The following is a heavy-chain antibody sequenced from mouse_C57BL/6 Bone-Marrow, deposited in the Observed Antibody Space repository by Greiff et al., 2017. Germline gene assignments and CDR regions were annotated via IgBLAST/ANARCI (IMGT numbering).Heavy chain of an antibody. D-gene: IGHD4-1*01. Sequence: VQLQQPGAELVRPGSSVKLSCKASGYTFTSYWMHWVKQRPIQGLEWIGNIDPSDSETHYNQKFKDKATLTVDKSSSTAYMQLSSLTSEDSAVYYCARSAPNWDFDYWSQGTTLTVSS. V-gene: IGHV1-52*01. CDR3: ARSAPNWDFDY. J-gene: IGHJ2*01. CDR1: GYTFTSYW. CDR2: IDPSDSET.